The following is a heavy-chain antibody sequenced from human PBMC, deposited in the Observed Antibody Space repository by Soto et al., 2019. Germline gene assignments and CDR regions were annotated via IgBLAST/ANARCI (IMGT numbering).Heavy chain of an antibody. D-gene: IGHD3-10*01. V-gene: IGHV3-23*01. Sequence: GGSLRLSCAASGFKFSSYAMSWVRQAPGKGLEWVSVVSGSGGSTYYSDFVKGRFTISRDNSKNILYLQMSSLKVEDTAVYCCATLRGNYYSISGNSALDYWGQGTLVTVSS. CDR3: ATLRGNYYSISGNSALDY. CDR1: GFKFSSYA. CDR2: VSGSGGST. J-gene: IGHJ4*02.